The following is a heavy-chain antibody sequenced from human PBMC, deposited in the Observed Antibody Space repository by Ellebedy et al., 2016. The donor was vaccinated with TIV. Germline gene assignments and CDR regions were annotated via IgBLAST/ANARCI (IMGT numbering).Heavy chain of an antibody. Sequence: GESLKISXAASGFTFSSYAMSWVRQAPGKGLEWVSAISGSGGSTYYADSVKGRFTISRDNSKNTLYLQMNSLRAEDTAVYYCAKTSLYCSSTSCQGFDYWGQGTLVTVSS. J-gene: IGHJ4*02. V-gene: IGHV3-23*01. CDR2: ISGSGGST. D-gene: IGHD2-2*01. CDR3: AKTSLYCSSTSCQGFDY. CDR1: GFTFSSYA.